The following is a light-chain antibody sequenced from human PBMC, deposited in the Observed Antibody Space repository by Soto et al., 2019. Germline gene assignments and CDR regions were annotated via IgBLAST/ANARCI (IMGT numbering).Light chain of an antibody. CDR1: QSVLYSSNNKNY. CDR3: QQYESTPPT. J-gene: IGKJ2*01. Sequence: DIVMTQSPDSLAVSLDERATINCKSSQSVLYSSNNKNYLAWYQQRPGQPAKLLIYWASTRESGVPDRFSGSGSGTDFTLTITSLQAEDVAVYYCQQYESTPPTFGQGTKLEIK. V-gene: IGKV4-1*01. CDR2: WAS.